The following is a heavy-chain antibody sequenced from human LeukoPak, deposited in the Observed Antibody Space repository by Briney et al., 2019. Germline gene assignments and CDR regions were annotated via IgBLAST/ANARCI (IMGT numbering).Heavy chain of an antibody. D-gene: IGHD5-18*01. V-gene: IGHV1-2*02. J-gene: IGHJ4*02. CDR3: TRGGYSYAFDH. Sequence: ASVKVSCKASGYTFAGKYMHWVRQAPGQGLEWMGWINPNSGGTKYAQNFQGRVTMTRDTSISTAYMELSSLRSDDTAVYYCTRGGYSYAFDHWGQGILVTVSS. CDR2: INPNSGGT. CDR1: GYTFAGKY.